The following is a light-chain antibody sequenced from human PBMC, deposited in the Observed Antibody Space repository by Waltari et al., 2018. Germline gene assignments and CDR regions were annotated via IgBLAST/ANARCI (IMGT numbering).Light chain of an antibody. J-gene: IGLJ3*02. CDR1: SGSISATSY. V-gene: IGLV8-61*01. CDR3: ALYMGGGIWV. Sequence: QTVVTQEPSLSVSPGGTVTLTCALSSGSISATSYATWYQQTPGQAPRTLVYKANSRSSGVPDRVSGAILENKAALTITGAQADDECDYYCALYMGGGIWVFGGGTKLTVL. CDR2: KAN.